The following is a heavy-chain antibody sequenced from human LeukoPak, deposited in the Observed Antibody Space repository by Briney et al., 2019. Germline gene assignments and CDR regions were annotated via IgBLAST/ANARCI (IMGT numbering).Heavy chain of an antibody. Sequence: GGSLRLSCAASGFTFSSYAMSWVRQAPGKGLEWVSAISGSGGSTYYADSVKGRFTISRDNSKNTLYLQMNSLRAEDTAVYYCAKGVRDYYYYYGMDVWGQGTTVTVSS. J-gene: IGHJ6*02. V-gene: IGHV3-23*01. CDR1: GFTFSSYA. CDR3: AKGVRDYYYYYGMDV. CDR2: ISGSGGST.